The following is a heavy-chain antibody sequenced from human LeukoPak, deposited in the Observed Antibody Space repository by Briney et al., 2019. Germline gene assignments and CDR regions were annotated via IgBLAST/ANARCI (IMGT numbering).Heavy chain of an antibody. CDR1: GFTFSSYG. CDR2: IRYDGSNK. Sequence: GGSLRLSCAASGFTFSSYGIHWVRQAPGKGLEWVAFIRYDGSNKYYADSVKGRFTISRDNAKNSLYLQMNSLRAEDTAVYYCARDFPYYYDTSGYHFDYWGQGTLVTVSS. D-gene: IGHD3-22*01. J-gene: IGHJ4*02. V-gene: IGHV3-30*02. CDR3: ARDFPYYYDTSGYHFDY.